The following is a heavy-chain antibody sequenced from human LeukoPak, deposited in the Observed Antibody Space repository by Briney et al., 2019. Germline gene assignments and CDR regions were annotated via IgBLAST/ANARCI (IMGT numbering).Heavy chain of an antibody. Sequence: PSQTLSLTCTVSGGSISSGNHYWSWIRQPAGKGLEWIGRIYSSGNTNYNPSLKSRVTISLDTSKNQFSLNLNSVTAADTAVYYCAGEVGGSWFDPWGLGTLVTVSS. CDR3: AGEVGGSWFDP. CDR2: IYSSGNT. D-gene: IGHD1-26*01. J-gene: IGHJ5*02. CDR1: GGSISSGNHY. V-gene: IGHV4-61*02.